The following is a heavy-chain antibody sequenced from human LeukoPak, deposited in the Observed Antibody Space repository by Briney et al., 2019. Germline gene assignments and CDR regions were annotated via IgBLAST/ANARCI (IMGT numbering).Heavy chain of an antibody. CDR3: AKSAIVVVPAYVDY. Sequence: GGSLRLSCAASGFTFSSYGMHWVRRAPGKGLEWVAVISYDGSNKYYADSVKGRFTISRDNSKNTLYLQVNSLRAEDTAVYYCAKSAIVVVPAYVDYWGQGTLVTVSS. CDR1: GFTFSSYG. V-gene: IGHV3-30*18. J-gene: IGHJ4*02. D-gene: IGHD2-2*01. CDR2: ISYDGSNK.